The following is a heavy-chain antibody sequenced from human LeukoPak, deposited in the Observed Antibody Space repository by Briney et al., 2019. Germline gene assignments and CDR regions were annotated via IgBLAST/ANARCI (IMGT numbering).Heavy chain of an antibody. CDR2: INPNSGGT. J-gene: IGHJ4*02. Sequence: ASVKVSCKTSGYTFTGYYIHWVRQAPGQGLEWMGWINPNSGGTNYAQKFQGRVTMTRDTSISTAYMEPSRLRSDDTAVYYCARDLNYYGFFDYWGQGTLVTVSS. D-gene: IGHD3-10*01. CDR3: ARDLNYYGFFDY. CDR1: GYTFTGYY. V-gene: IGHV1-2*02.